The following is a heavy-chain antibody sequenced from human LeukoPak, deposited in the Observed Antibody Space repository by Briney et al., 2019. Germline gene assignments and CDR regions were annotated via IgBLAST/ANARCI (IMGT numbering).Heavy chain of an antibody. CDR3: ARGGRLRLGELSLYPTYFDY. J-gene: IGHJ4*02. V-gene: IGHV4-34*01. CDR1: GGSFSGYY. CDR2: INHSGST. D-gene: IGHD3-16*02. Sequence: SETLSLTCAVYGGSFSGYYWGWIRQPPGKGLEWIGEINHSGSTNYNPSLKSRVTISVDTSKNQFSLKLSSVTAADTAVYYCARGGRLRLGELSLYPTYFDYWGQGTLVTVSS.